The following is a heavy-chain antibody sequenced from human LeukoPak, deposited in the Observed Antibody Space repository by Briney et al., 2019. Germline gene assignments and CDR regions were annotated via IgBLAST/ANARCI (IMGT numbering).Heavy chain of an antibody. J-gene: IGHJ4*02. Sequence: RPSGTLSLTCAVSGGSISSSNWWSWVRQPPGKGLEWIEEIYHSGSTNYNPSLKSRVTISVDKSKNQFSLKLSSVTAADTAVYYCASLTYCSSTSCSLIDYWGRGTLVTVSS. D-gene: IGHD2-2*01. V-gene: IGHV4-4*02. CDR2: IYHSGST. CDR1: GGSISSSNW. CDR3: ASLTYCSSTSCSLIDY.